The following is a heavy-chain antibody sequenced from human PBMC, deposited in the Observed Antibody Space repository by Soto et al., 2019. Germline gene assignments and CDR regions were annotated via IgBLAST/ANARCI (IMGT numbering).Heavy chain of an antibody. J-gene: IGHJ4*02. CDR1: GASITSLYCY. D-gene: IGHD6-6*01. CDR2: SYHSGST. V-gene: IGHV4-39*01. CDR3: ARRGWGXSSFFYX. Sequence: SETLSLTCTVSGASITSLYCYWGWIRQPPGKGLEWILSSYHSGSTYYAPSLMSLVSMSVDTSKKQFSLKFNSVTAADTAVYYCARRGWGXSSFFYXWGQGTLFTVSX.